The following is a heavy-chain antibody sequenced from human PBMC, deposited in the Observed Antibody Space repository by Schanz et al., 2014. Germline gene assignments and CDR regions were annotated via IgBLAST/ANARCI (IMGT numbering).Heavy chain of an antibody. V-gene: IGHV3-11*04. CDR1: GFAFSDYF. CDR2: IGNGGVTI. D-gene: IGHD1-1*01. CDR3: ARGRVLES. Sequence: VQLLESGGGLVQPGGSLRLSCLASGFAFSDYFMAWIRQPPGRGLEWVSYIGNGGVTIYYADSVKGRFTISSDNSKNSLFLQMNSLRPEDTAVYYCARGRVLESWGQGTLVTVSS. J-gene: IGHJ5*02.